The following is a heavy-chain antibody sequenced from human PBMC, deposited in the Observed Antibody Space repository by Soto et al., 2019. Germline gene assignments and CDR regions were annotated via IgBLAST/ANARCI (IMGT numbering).Heavy chain of an antibody. CDR1: GGSISSYY. CDR2: IYYSGST. Sequence: SETLSLTCTVSGGSISSYYWSWIRQPPGKGLEWIGYIYYSGSTNYNPSLKMRVTISVDTSKNQFSLKLSSVTAADTAVYYCATTPYYYGSGSYYTDYWGQGTLVTVSS. D-gene: IGHD3-10*01. J-gene: IGHJ4*02. CDR3: ATTPYYYGSGSYYTDY. V-gene: IGHV4-59*01.